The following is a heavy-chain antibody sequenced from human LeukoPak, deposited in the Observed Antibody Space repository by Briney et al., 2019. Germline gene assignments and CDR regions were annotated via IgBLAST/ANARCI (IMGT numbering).Heavy chain of an antibody. D-gene: IGHD2-2*01. CDR1: VVAISRGGYA. V-gene: IGHV4-30-2*03. Sequence: PSETLSLTCAVSVVAISRGGYAGNWIGQPPGQGLGWIADIYDSGTTNYNPSRKSRATISVDTSKTQFSLNLTSVTAADTGVYFCATHGLYCITTSCYFSAFDESDAFDIWGQGTLVTVSS. CDR3: ATHGLYCITTSCYFSAFDESDAFDI. J-gene: IGHJ3*02. CDR2: IYDSGTT.